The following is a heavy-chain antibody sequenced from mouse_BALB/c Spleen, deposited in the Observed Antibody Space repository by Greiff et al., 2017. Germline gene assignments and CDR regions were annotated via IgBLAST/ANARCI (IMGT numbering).Heavy chain of an antibody. CDR1: GFTFSSYA. J-gene: IGHJ4*01. Sequence: EVHLVESGGGLVKPGGSLKLSCAASGFTFSSYAMSWVRQTPEKRLEWVASISSGGSTYYPDSVKGRFTISRDNARNILYLQMSSLRSEDTAMYYCASFPSYYAMDYWGQGTSVTVSS. CDR2: ISSGGST. CDR3: ASFPSYYAMDY. V-gene: IGHV5-6-5*01.